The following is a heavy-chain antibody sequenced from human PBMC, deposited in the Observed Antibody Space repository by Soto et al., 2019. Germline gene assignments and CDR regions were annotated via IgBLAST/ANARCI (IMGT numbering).Heavy chain of an antibody. CDR3: ATDDYGIVPY. CDR2: IDPRSGGT. Sequence: HVQLVQSGTEVKKPGASVRVSCMVSGYPFTTYYIHWVRQAPGQGLAWMGWIDPRSGGTVYEQKFQGRVTMTRDTSISTVYMDLSGLTSDDTALYYCATDDYGIVPYWGQGSLVTVSS. CDR1: GYPFTTYY. V-gene: IGHV1-2*02. J-gene: IGHJ4*02. D-gene: IGHD3-10*01.